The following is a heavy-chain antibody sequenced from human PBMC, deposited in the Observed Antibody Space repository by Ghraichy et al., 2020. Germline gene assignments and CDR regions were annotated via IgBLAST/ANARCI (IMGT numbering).Heavy chain of an antibody. CDR3: AREDYYDSSGYFDY. CDR2: IYYSGST. J-gene: IGHJ4*02. CDR1: GGSVSSGSYY. Sequence: SETLSLTCTVSGGSVSSGSYYWSWIRQPPGKGLEWIGYIYYSGSTNYNPSLKSRVTISVDTSKNQFSLKLSSVTAADTAVYYCAREDYYDSSGYFDYWGQGTLVTVSS. V-gene: IGHV4-61*01. D-gene: IGHD3-22*01.